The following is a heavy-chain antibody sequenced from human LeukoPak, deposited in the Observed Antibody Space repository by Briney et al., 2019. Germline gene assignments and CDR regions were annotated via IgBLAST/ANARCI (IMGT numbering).Heavy chain of an antibody. Sequence: GGSLRLSCAASGFTFSTYAMSWVRQAPGKGLEWVSAISGSGDFTYYADSVKGRFTISRDNSKNTLYLQMTSLRGEDTAVYYCAKEAGLVHPTNWFDPWGRGTLVTVSS. CDR2: ISGSGDFT. D-gene: IGHD3-3*01. CDR3: AKEAGLVHPTNWFDP. CDR1: GFTFSTYA. V-gene: IGHV3-23*01. J-gene: IGHJ5*02.